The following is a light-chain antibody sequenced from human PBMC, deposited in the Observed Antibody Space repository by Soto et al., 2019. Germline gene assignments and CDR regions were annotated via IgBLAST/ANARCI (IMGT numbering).Light chain of an antibody. V-gene: IGKV3-20*01. CDR1: EGVGNY. Sequence: EIVLTHSPGTLSLSPGERATLSCRASEGVGNYLAWYQEKPGQAPRLLIYDASNRAAGIPPRLSGSGSGTDFTLTSSRLEAEDSAVYYCQQYGSSGTFGQGTKVDIK. J-gene: IGKJ1*01. CDR3: QQYGSSGT. CDR2: DAS.